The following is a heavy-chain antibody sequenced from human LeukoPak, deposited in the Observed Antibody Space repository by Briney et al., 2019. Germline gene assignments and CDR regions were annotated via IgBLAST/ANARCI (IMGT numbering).Heavy chain of an antibody. CDR2: ISSRSSYI. Sequence: GGSLRLSCAASVYTFSSYSINGVPHAPAKGLECVSSISSRSSYIYYTDSVKGRFNISRDNAKNSLYLQMNSERAEDKAVYYCARDGMYCSSTSCYWGYKYYCCGMDVWGKDTTVRVSS. D-gene: IGHD2-2*01. J-gene: IGHJ6*04. CDR3: ARDGMYCSSTSCYWGYKYYCCGMDV. V-gene: IGHV3-21*01. CDR1: VYTFSSYS.